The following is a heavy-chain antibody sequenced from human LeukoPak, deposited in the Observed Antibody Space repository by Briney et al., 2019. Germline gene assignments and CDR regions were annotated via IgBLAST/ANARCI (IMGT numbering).Heavy chain of an antibody. Sequence: ASVKVSCKASGYTFTSYDINWVRQATRQGLEGMGWMNPNSGNTGYAQKFQGRVTMTRNTSISTAYMELSSLRSEDTAVYYCARRDSSGYYYSYYYMYVWGKGTTVTVSS. V-gene: IGHV1-8*01. D-gene: IGHD3-22*01. CDR3: ARRDSSGYYYSYYYMYV. J-gene: IGHJ6*03. CDR2: MNPNSGNT. CDR1: GYTFTSYD.